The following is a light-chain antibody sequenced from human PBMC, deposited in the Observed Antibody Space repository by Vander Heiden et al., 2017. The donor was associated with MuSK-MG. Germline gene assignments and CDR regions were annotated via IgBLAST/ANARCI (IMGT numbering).Light chain of an antibody. V-gene: IGKV2-28*01. CDR1: QSLLHSNGYNY. Sequence: DIMKTQSPLSLPVTPGEPASISCRSSQSLLHSNGYNYLDWYLQKPGQSPQLLIYLGSSRASGVPDRFSGSGSGTDFTLKISRVEAEDVGVYYCMQALQTSITFGQGTRLEIK. J-gene: IGKJ5*01. CDR3: MQALQTSIT. CDR2: LGS.